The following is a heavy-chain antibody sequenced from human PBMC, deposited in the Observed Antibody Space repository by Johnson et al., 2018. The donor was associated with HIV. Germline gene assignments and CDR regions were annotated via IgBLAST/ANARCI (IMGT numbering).Heavy chain of an antibody. CDR2: ISWNGGTQ. Sequence: VQLVESGGGVVRPGGSLRLSCAASGFTFDDYGMSWARQAPGKGLEWVSGISWNGGTQGYADSVKGRFTISRDNAKNSLYLQMNSLRAEDTALYYCARDRGVFWSGYYSAFDIWGQGTMVTVSS. J-gene: IGHJ3*02. V-gene: IGHV3-20*04. CDR3: ARDRGVFWSGYYSAFDI. CDR1: GFTFDDYG. D-gene: IGHD3-3*01.